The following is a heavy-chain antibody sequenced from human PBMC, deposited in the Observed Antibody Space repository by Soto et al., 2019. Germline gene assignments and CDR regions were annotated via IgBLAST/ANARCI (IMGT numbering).Heavy chain of an antibody. J-gene: IGHJ6*02. V-gene: IGHV1-2*02. CDR2: VNPSSGGT. CDR1: GFTDYY. Sequence: SVKGSCQASGFTDYYIHWVRQAPGQGLEWMGWVNPSSGGTNYAQKFQGRVAMTRDTFISTAYMELSRLQSDDTAVYYCAREGSADYGSYGVDVWGQGTTVTVSS. D-gene: IGHD4-17*01. CDR3: AREGSADYGSYGVDV.